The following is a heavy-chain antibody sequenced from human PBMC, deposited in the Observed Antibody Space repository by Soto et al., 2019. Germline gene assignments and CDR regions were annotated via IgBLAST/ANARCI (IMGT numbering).Heavy chain of an antibody. CDR3: ARGLRMTTVSSGGNY. D-gene: IGHD4-17*01. CDR1: GVTFSRYS. J-gene: IGHJ4*02. V-gene: IGHV3-21*01. Sequence: LILSCAGSGVTFSRYSMIWLRHAPVKGLEWVSSISSSSSYIYYADSVKGRITVSRDNAKNFLYLQMNSLRAEDTAVYYCARGLRMTTVSSGGNYWGQGTMVTVSS. CDR2: ISSSSSYI.